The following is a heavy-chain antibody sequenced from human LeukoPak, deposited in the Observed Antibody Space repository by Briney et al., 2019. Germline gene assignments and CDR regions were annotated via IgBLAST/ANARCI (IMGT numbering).Heavy chain of an antibody. Sequence: APVKVSCKAFWNPVTCSFMHWVRQAPGQGPGGMGWINPNSGGTNYAQKFQGRVTMTRDTSISTAYMELSRLRSDDTAVYYWASWAAGTRYYYYYMDVWGKGTTVTVSS. CDR1: WNPVTCSF. CDR3: ASWAAGTRYYYYYMDV. CDR2: INPNSGGT. D-gene: IGHD1-1*01. V-gene: IGHV1-2*02. J-gene: IGHJ6*03.